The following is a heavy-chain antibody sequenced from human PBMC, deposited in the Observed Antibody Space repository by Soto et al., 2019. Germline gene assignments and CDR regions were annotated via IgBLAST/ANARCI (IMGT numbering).Heavy chain of an antibody. Sequence: QVQLVQSGAEVKKPGSSMKVSCKASGGTFSSYTISWVRQAPGQGLEWMGRIIPILGIANYEQKFQGRVTSNGDKSTSTAYLELSSVRSEDTAVYYCARVERECSGASCYWFDPWGQGTLVTVSS. D-gene: IGHD2-15*01. CDR1: GGTFSSYT. CDR3: ARVERECSGASCYWFDP. V-gene: IGHV1-69*02. CDR2: IIPILGIA. J-gene: IGHJ5*02.